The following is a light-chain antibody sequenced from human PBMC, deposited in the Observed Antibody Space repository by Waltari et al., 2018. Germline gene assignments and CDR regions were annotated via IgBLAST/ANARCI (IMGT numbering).Light chain of an antibody. J-gene: IGKJ4*01. CDR2: DAS. Sequence: EIVLTQSPATLSLSPGERATLSCRASQSVGTYLTWYQQKPGQAPSLLISDASKRATGIPAKFSGSGSGTDFTLTIISLNPEDFAGYYWQQRSGWPLTFGGGAKVEI. CDR1: QSVGTY. V-gene: IGKV3-11*01. CDR3: QQRSGWPLT.